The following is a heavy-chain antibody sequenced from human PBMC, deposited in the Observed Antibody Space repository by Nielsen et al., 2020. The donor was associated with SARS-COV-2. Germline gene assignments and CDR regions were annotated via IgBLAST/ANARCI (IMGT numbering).Heavy chain of an antibody. D-gene: IGHD4-17*01. CDR2: VSSSGGST. Sequence: GESLKISCAASGFTFNIYAMAWVRRAPGRGLQWVTGVSSSGGSTYYTDSVKGRFTISRDNSRNRLYLQMNSLRIEDTAVFYCAKEGHATVTNAPWFDPWGQGTLVTVSS. J-gene: IGHJ5*02. V-gene: IGHV3-23*01. CDR3: AKEGHATVTNAPWFDP. CDR1: GFTFNIYA.